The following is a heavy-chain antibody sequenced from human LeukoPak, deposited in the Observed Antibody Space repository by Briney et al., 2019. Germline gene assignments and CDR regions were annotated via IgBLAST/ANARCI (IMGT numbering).Heavy chain of an antibody. CDR2: ISGSGGST. CDR1: GFTFSSYA. CDR3: AKLLWFGDSSWFDP. Sequence: QPGGSLRLSCAASGFTFSSYAMSWVRQAPGKGLEWVSAISGSGGSTYYADSVKGRFTISRDNSKSTLYLQMNSLRAEDTAVYYCAKLLWFGDSSWFDPWGQGTLVTVSS. V-gene: IGHV3-23*01. J-gene: IGHJ5*02. D-gene: IGHD3-10*01.